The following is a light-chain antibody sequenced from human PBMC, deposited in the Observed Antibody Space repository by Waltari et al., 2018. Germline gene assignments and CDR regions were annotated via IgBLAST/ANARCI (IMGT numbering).Light chain of an antibody. V-gene: IGLV3-21*02. CDR3: QVWDSSDDYEV. Sequence: SYVLTQPPSVSVAPGQTAPLTCGGNNTESKSVHWYQQKPGQAPVVVVYTDDHRPSGIPERFAGADSGNTATLTITRVEAGDEADYYCQVWDSSDDYEVFGGGTKLTVL. CDR1: NTESKS. CDR2: TDD. J-gene: IGLJ2*01.